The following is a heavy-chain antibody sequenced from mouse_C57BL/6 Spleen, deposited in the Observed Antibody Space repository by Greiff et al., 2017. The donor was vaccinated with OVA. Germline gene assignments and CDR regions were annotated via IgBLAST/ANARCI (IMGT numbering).Heavy chain of an antibody. J-gene: IGHJ1*03. D-gene: IGHD1-1*01. CDR1: GYTFTSYW. V-gene: IGHV1-55*01. CDR3: ARSDYYGSSYGYFDV. Sequence: QVQLQQSGAELVKPGASVKMSCKASGYTFTSYWITWVKQRPGQGLEWIGDIYPGSGSTNYNEKFKSKATLTVDTSSSTAYMQLSSLTSEDSAVYDCARSDYYGSSYGYFDVWGTGTTVTVSS. CDR2: IYPGSGST.